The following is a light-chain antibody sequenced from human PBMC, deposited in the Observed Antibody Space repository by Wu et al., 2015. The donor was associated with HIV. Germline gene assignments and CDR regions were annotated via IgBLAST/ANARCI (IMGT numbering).Light chain of an antibody. J-gene: IGKJ1*01. V-gene: IGKV3-11*01. Sequence: EIVMTQSPATLSVSPGRRATLSCRASQSISRDLAWYQQKPGQAPRLLIYGASDRATGIPDRFSGSGSGTDFTLTISSLEPEDFAVYYCQHRSNWPTFGQGTKVEIQ. CDR3: QHRSNWPT. CDR1: QSISRD. CDR2: GAS.